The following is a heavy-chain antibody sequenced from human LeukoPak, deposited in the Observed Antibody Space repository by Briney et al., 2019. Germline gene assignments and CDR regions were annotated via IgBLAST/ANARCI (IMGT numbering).Heavy chain of an antibody. CDR1: GFTLSSYS. Sequence: AGALKLSCAASGFTLSSYSMNWVRQAPGKGLEWVSYISSSSSTIYYADSVKGRFTISRDNAKNSLYLQMNSLRAEDTAVYYCAVLQDYGDLFDYWGQGTLVTVSS. CDR3: AVLQDYGDLFDY. J-gene: IGHJ4*02. V-gene: IGHV3-48*04. D-gene: IGHD4-17*01. CDR2: ISSSSSTI.